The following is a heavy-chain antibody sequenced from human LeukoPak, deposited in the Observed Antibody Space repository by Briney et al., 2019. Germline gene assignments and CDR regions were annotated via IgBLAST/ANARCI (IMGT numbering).Heavy chain of an antibody. CDR2: ITTSSSSI. CDR3: ATTRSGWCRFDD. CDR1: GVIFSSYD. D-gene: IGHD6-13*01. Sequence: GGSLRLSCAASGVIFSSYDMNWVRQAPGKGLEWVSSITTSSSSITYADSMKGRLTISRDNAQNSLYLQMDSLTAEDTAVYYCATTRSGWCRFDDWGQGALVTVSS. V-gene: IGHV3-21*01. J-gene: IGHJ4*02.